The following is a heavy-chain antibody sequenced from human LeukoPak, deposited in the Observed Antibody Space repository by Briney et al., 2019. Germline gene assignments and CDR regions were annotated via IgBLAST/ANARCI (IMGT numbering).Heavy chain of an antibody. CDR2: ISYDGSNK. CDR3: AKDPSPWYSSGWYYFDY. CDR1: GFTFSSYG. Sequence: PGGSLRLSCAASGFTFSSYGMHWVRQAPGKGLEWVAVISYDGSNKYYADSVKGRFTISRDNSKNTLYLQMNSLRAEDTAVYYCAKDPSPWYSSGWYYFDYWGQGTLVTVSS. V-gene: IGHV3-30*18. D-gene: IGHD6-19*01. J-gene: IGHJ4*02.